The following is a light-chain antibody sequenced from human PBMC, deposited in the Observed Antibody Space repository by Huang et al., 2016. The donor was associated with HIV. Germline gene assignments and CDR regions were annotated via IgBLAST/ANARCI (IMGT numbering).Light chain of an antibody. CDR2: GAA. J-gene: IGKJ2*01. CDR3: QQYNNWPQT. V-gene: IGKV3-15*01. CDR1: QSVSSN. Sequence: EIVMTQSPATLSVSPGERATLSCRASQSVSSNLAWDQQKPGQAPRLLLYGAAARATGIPARFSGGGSGTEFTLTVSSLQSEDFAVYYCQQYNNWPQTFGQRTKLEIK.